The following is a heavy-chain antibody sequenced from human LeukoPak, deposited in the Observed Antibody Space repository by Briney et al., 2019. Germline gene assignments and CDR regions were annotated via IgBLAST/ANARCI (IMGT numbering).Heavy chain of an antibody. J-gene: IGHJ3*02. D-gene: IGHD6-13*01. V-gene: IGHV4-59*01. Sequence: KPSETLSLTCTVSGGSISSYYWSWIRQPPGKGLEWIGYIYYSGSTNYNPSLKSRVTISVDTSKNQFSLKLSSVTAADTAVYYCARVYSSSWSNAFDIWGQGTMVTVSS. CDR2: IYYSGST. CDR3: ARVYSSSWSNAFDI. CDR1: GGSISSYY.